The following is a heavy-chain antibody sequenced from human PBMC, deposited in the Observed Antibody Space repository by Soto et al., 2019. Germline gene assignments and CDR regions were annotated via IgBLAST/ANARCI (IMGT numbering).Heavy chain of an antibody. V-gene: IGHV3-23*01. CDR2: ISGGGAGT. CDR3: AKANTPTYYYDSSGFYGFDC. D-gene: IGHD3-22*01. J-gene: IGHJ4*02. CDR1: GFTFSSYA. Sequence: EVQLLESGGDLVQPGGSLRLSFAASGFTFSSYAMSWVREAPGKGLEWVSAISGGGAGTYYAVSVKGRFSISRDNSENTLYLQMHSLRAEDTAVYYCAKANTPTYYYDSSGFYGFDCWGQGTLVTVSS.